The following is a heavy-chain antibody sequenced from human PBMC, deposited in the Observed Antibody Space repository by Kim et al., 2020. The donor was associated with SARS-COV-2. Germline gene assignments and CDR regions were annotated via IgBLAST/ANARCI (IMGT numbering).Heavy chain of an antibody. Sequence: GESLKISCKGSGYSFTSYWISWVRQMPGKGLEWMGRIDPSDSYTNYSPSFQGHVTISADKSISTAYLQWSSLKASDTAMYYCARRTHIVATTKRGVEYYYGMDVWGQGTTVTVSS. V-gene: IGHV5-10-1*01. CDR2: IDPSDSYT. CDR1: GYSFTSYW. J-gene: IGHJ6*02. D-gene: IGHD5-12*01. CDR3: ARRTHIVATTKRGVEYYYGMDV.